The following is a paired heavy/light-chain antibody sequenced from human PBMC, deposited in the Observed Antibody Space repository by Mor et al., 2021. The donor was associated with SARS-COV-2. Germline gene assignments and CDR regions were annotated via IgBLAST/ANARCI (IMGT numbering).Heavy chain of an antibody. CDR2: ISSNGGST. CDR3: VKGELQKPDAYQLPYYYYYGMDV. D-gene: IGHD2-2*01. CDR1: GFTFSSYA. Sequence: EVQLVESGGGLVQPGGSLRLSCSASGFTFSSYAMHWVRQAPGKGLEYVSAISSNGGSTYYADSVKGRFTISRDNSKNTLYLQMSSLRAEDTAVYYCVKGELQKPDAYQLPYYYYYGMDVWGQGTTVTVSS. J-gene: IGHJ6*02. V-gene: IGHV3-64D*09.
Light chain of an antibody. CDR3: YSAADNNLRV. Sequence: SYELTQPSSVSVSPGQTARITCSGDVLAKKYARWFQQKPGQAPVLVIYKDSERPSGIPERFSGSSSGTTVTLTISGAQVEDEADYYCYSAADNNLRVFGGGTKLTVL. CDR2: KDS. CDR1: VLAKKY. J-gene: IGLJ2*01. V-gene: IGLV3-27*01.